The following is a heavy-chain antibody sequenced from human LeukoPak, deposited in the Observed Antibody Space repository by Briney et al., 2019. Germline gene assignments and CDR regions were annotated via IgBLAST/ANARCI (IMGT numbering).Heavy chain of an antibody. V-gene: IGHV3-30*02. CDR2: IRYDGSNK. CDR1: GFTFSSYA. CDR3: AKLAVAPFDY. D-gene: IGHD6-19*01. Sequence: GGSLRLSCAASGFTFSSYAMHWVRQAPGKGLEWVAFIRYDGSNKYYADSVKGRFTISRDNSKNTLYLQMNSLRAENTAVYYCAKLAVAPFDYWGQGTLVTVSS. J-gene: IGHJ4*02.